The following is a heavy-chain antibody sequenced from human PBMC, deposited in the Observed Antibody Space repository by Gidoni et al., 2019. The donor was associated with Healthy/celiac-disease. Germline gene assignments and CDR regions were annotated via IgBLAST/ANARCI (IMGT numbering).Heavy chain of an antibody. J-gene: IGHJ4*02. D-gene: IGHD4-17*01. Sequence: QVQLQQWGAGLLKPSETLSLTCAVYGGSFSGYYWSWIRQPPGKGLEWIGEINHSGSTTYNPSLKSRVTISVDTSKNQFSLKLSSVTAADTAVYYCARVLGYGGTRRFDYWGQGTLVTVSS. CDR3: ARVLGYGGTRRFDY. CDR2: INHSGST. CDR1: GGSFSGYY. V-gene: IGHV4-34*01.